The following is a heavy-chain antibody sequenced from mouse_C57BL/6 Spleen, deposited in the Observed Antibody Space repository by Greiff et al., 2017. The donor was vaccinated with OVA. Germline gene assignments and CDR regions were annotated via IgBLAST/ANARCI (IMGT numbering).Heavy chain of an antibody. CDR1: GFTFSDYG. CDR3: ARGGGNYDYFDY. CDR2: ISSGSSTI. V-gene: IGHV5-17*01. J-gene: IGHJ2*01. D-gene: IGHD1-1*02. Sequence: EVHLVESGGGLVKPGGSLKLSCAASGFTFSDYGMHWVRQAPEKGLEWVAYISSGSSTIYYADTVKGRFTISRDNAKNTLFLQMTSLRSEDTAMYYCARGGGNYDYFDYWGQGTTLTVSS.